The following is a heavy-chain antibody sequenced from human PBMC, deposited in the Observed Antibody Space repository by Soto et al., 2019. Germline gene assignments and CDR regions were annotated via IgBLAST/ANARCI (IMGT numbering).Heavy chain of an antibody. Sequence: QVPLVQSGAEVKKPGASVKVSCKASGYTFTSYGISWVRQAPGQGLEWMGWISAYNGNTNYAQKLQGRVTMTTDTSTSTAYMELRSLRSDDTAVYYCARSGGGYCSSTSCYFLDWFDPWGQGTLVTVSS. V-gene: IGHV1-18*01. CDR1: GYTFTSYG. CDR3: ARSGGGYCSSTSCYFLDWFDP. CDR2: ISAYNGNT. D-gene: IGHD2-2*01. J-gene: IGHJ5*02.